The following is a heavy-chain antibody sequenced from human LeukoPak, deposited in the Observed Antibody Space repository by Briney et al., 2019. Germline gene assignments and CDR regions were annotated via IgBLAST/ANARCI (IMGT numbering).Heavy chain of an antibody. CDR1: GFTLSDYY. CDR3: AKEAIVVVPAAGDY. J-gene: IGHJ4*02. CDR2: ISGSGGST. V-gene: IGHV3-23*01. Sequence: GGSLRLSCAASGFTLSDYYMSWIRQAPGKGLEWVSGISGSGGSTYYADSVKGRFTISRDNSKNTLYLQMNSLRAEDTAVYYCAKEAIVVVPAAGDYWGQGTLVTVSS. D-gene: IGHD2-2*01.